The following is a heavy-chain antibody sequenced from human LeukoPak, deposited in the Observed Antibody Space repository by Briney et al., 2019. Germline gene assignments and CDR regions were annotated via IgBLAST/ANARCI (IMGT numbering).Heavy chain of an antibody. Sequence: GASVKVSCKASGYTFTVYYMHWVRQAPGQGLEWMGRINPNSGGTNYAQKFQGRVTMTRDTSISTAYMELSRLRSDDTAVYYCARDIRRLLWFGELLSDAFDIRGQGTMVTVSS. J-gene: IGHJ3*02. D-gene: IGHD3-10*01. CDR1: GYTFTVYY. CDR2: INPNSGGT. CDR3: ARDIRRLLWFGELLSDAFDI. V-gene: IGHV1-2*06.